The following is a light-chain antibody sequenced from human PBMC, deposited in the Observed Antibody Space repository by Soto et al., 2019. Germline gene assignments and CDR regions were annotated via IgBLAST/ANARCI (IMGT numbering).Light chain of an antibody. CDR2: GVS. CDR3: SSYTGSDVI. V-gene: IGLV2-14*01. Sequence: QSVLTQPASVSGSPGQSITISCTGTITDIGAYNYVSWYQQHPGKAPKLLIYGVSSRPSGVSNRFSGSKSGNAAYLTISGLQADDEAEYYCSSYTGSDVIFGGGTKLTVL. J-gene: IGLJ2*01. CDR1: ITDIGAYNY.